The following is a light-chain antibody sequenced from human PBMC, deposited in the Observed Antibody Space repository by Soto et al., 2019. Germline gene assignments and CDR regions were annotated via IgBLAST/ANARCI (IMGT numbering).Light chain of an antibody. CDR3: QSYDSSMSGPCV. J-gene: IGLJ3*02. CDR2: GNS. V-gene: IGLV1-40*01. CDR1: SSNIGAGYD. Sequence: QSVLTQPPSVSGAPGQRVTISCTGSSSNIGAGYDVHWYQQLPGTAPKLLIYGNSNRPSGVPDRFSGSKSGTSASLAITGLQAEDEAEYYCQSYDSSMSGPCVFGGGTKLTVL.